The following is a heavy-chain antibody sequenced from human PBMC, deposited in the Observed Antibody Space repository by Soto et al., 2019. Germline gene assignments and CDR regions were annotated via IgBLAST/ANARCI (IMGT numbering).Heavy chain of an antibody. Sequence: QVQLVQSGAEVKKPGASVKLSCKASGYTFINYYIHWVRQAPGQGLEWMGIFNPTSGSTNYAQKFQGRVTLTRETSTRTVYMELSSLRFDDTAVYYCARDLAAGDYWGQGTLVTVSS. CDR2: FNPTSGST. D-gene: IGHD6-13*01. CDR3: ARDLAAGDY. CDR1: GYTFINYY. J-gene: IGHJ4*02. V-gene: IGHV1-46*01.